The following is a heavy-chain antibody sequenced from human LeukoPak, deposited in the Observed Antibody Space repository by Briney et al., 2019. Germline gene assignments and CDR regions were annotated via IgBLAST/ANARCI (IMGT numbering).Heavy chain of an antibody. CDR2: IYTSGST. D-gene: IGHD3-22*01. V-gene: IGHV4-4*07. CDR1: GGSISSYY. Sequence: PSETLSLTCTVSGGSISSYYWSWIPQPAGKGLEWIGRIYTSGSTNYNPSLKSRVTMSVDTSKNQFSLKLSSVTAADTAVYYCASGYYDSSGYFVDYWGQGTLVTVSS. J-gene: IGHJ4*02. CDR3: ASGYYDSSGYFVDY.